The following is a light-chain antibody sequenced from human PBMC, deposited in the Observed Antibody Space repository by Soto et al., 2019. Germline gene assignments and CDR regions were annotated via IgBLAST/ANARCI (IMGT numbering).Light chain of an antibody. J-gene: IGKJ4*01. V-gene: IGKV1-13*02. CDR2: DAS. CDR1: QGINSA. Sequence: AIQLTQSPSSLSASVGDRVTVTCRASQGINSALAWYQQRPGKAPKLLINDASSLESGVPSRFSGSGSGTDFTLSISSLQPEDFATYFCQQFNSYPLTFGGGTQVEVK. CDR3: QQFNSYPLT.